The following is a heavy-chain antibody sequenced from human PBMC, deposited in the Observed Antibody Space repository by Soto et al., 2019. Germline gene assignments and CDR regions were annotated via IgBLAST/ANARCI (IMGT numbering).Heavy chain of an antibody. Sequence: QVPLQQAGPGLVKPSQTLSLTCAISGDRVTTNSAAWNWIRQSPSRGLEWLGRTYYRSKWYNDYAVSVKSRMTINADTSKNQLSLQLNSVTPEDTAVYYCARDYYGSGGYYKYDYGMDVWGQGTTVTVSS. V-gene: IGHV6-1*01. D-gene: IGHD3-10*01. CDR3: ARDYYGSGGYYKYDYGMDV. J-gene: IGHJ6*02. CDR2: TYYRSKWYN. CDR1: GDRVTTNSAA.